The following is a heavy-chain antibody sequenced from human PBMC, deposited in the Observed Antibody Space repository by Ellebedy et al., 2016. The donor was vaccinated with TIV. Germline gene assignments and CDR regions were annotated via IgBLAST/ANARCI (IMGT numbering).Heavy chain of an antibody. Sequence: GESLKLSCKGSGYSFTTYWIRWVRQMPGKGLEWMGRIYPSDSYTNYSPSFHGHVTISADKSISTAYLQLSSLKASDTAIYYCARNMNTAMTNDYWGQGTLVTVSS. CDR3: ARNMNTAMTNDY. CDR2: IYPSDSYT. V-gene: IGHV5-10-1*01. D-gene: IGHD5-18*01. CDR1: GYSFTTYW. J-gene: IGHJ4*02.